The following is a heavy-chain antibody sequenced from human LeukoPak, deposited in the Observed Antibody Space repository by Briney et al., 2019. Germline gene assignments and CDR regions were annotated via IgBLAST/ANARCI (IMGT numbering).Heavy chain of an antibody. Sequence: GGSLRLSCAASGFTFSSYWMSWVRQAPGKGLEWVANIKQDGSEKYYVDSVKGRFTISRDNAKNSLYLQMNSLRAEDTAVYYRAELGITMIGGVWGKGTTVTISS. CDR1: GFTFSSYW. V-gene: IGHV3-7*01. J-gene: IGHJ6*04. CDR3: AELGITMIGGV. CDR2: IKQDGSEK. D-gene: IGHD3-10*02.